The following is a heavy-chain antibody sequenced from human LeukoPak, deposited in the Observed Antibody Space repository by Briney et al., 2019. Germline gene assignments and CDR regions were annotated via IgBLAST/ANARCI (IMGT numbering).Heavy chain of an antibody. J-gene: IGHJ4*02. V-gene: IGHV3-48*04. Sequence: GGFLRLSCTTSGFNFFNYNMNGVRQALGKGLEWISHISSTSSTIKYADSVKGRFTISRDNAKNSLHLQMNNLRVEDTALYYCVRDDSDCWGQGTLVTVSS. CDR2: ISSTSSTI. CDR3: VRDDSDC. CDR1: GFNFFNYN.